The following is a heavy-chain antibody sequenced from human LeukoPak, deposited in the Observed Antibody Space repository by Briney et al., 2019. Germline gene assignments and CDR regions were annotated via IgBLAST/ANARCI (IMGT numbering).Heavy chain of an antibody. CDR3: ASAYCSSTSCYFDY. CDR1: GGSISSSNW. CDR2: IYTGGST. Sequence: SETLSLTCAVSGGSISSSNWWSWVRQPPGKGLEWIGRIYTGGSTIYNPSLKSRVTMSVDTSKNQFSLKLSSVTAADTAVYYCASAYCSSTSCYFDYWGQGTLVTVSS. V-gene: IGHV4-4*02. J-gene: IGHJ4*02. D-gene: IGHD2-2*01.